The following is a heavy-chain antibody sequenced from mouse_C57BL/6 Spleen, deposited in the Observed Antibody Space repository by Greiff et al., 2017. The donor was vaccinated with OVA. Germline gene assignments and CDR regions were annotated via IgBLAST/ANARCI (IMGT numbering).Heavy chain of an antibody. D-gene: IGHD2-1*01. J-gene: IGHJ4*01. CDR2: IDPNSGGT. CDR3: ARMGIYYGNLYYAMDY. Sequence: QVQLQQPGAELVKPGASVKLSCKASGYTFTSYWMHWVKQRPGRGLEWIGRIDPNSGGTRYNEKFKSKATLTVDKPSSTAYMQLSSLTSEASAVYYCARMGIYYGNLYYAMDYWGQGTSVTVSS. V-gene: IGHV1-72*01. CDR1: GYTFTSYW.